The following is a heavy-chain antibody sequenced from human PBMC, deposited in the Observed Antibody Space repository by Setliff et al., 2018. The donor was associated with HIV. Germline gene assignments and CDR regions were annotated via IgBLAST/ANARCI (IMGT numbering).Heavy chain of an antibody. V-gene: IGHV4-59*08. Sequence: PSETLSLTCSVSGASIRGQYWSWIRQSPGKGLEWIGNIYYSGNTNYNPSFKSRVTISVDTSKNQFSLRVNSVTAVDTAVYYCARSLVPSGYYYGRHAFDIWGQGTKVTVSS. CDR2: IYYSGNT. CDR1: GASIRGQY. D-gene: IGHD3-22*01. J-gene: IGHJ3*02. CDR3: ARSLVPSGYYYGRHAFDI.